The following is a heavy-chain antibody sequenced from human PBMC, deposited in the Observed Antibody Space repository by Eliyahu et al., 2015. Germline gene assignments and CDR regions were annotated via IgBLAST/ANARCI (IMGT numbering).Heavy chain of an antibody. Sequence: QVQLQESGPGLVXPSETLSLTCTVXGXXVXSGXYYWSWIRQPPGKGLEWIGYIYYSGSTNYNPSLKSRVTISVDTSKNQFSLKLSSVTAADTAVYYCASFVPPYKVLSGYKDYWGQGTLVTVSS. CDR3: ASFVPPYKVLSGYKDY. V-gene: IGHV4-61*01. CDR2: IYYSGST. D-gene: IGHD3-22*01. J-gene: IGHJ4*02. CDR1: GXXVXSGXYY.